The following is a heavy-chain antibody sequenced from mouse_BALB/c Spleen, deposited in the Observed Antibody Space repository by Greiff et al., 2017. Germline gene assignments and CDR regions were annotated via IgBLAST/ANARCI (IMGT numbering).Heavy chain of an antibody. Sequence: EVQRVESGGGLVKPGGSLKLSCAASGFTFSDYYMYWVRQTPEKRLEWVATISDGGSYTYYPDSVKGRFTISRDNAKNNLYLQMSSLKSEDTAMYYCARDGGLLRSYAMDYWGQGTSVTVSS. D-gene: IGHD2-3*01. CDR2: ISDGGSYT. V-gene: IGHV5-4*02. J-gene: IGHJ4*01. CDR3: ARDGGLLRSYAMDY. CDR1: GFTFSDYY.